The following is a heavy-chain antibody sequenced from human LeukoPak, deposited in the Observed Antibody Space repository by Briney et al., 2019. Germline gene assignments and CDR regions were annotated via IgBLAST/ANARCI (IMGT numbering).Heavy chain of an antibody. CDR3: AWGDSSGWYYFDY. CDR2: INAGNGNT. V-gene: IGHV1-3*01. J-gene: IGHJ4*02. CDR1: GYTFTSYA. D-gene: IGHD6-19*01. Sequence: GASVKVSCKASGYTFTSYAMHWVRQAPGQRLEWMGWINAGNGNTKYSQKFQGRVTITRDTSASTAYMELSSLRSGDTAVYYCAWGDSSGWYYFDYWGQGTLVTVSS.